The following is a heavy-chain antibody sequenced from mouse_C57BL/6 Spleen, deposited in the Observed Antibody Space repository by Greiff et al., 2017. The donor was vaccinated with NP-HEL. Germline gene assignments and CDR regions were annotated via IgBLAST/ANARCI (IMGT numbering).Heavy chain of an antibody. D-gene: IGHD1-1*01. V-gene: IGHV1-4*01. Sequence: QVQLQQSGAELARPGASVKMSCKASGYTFTSYTMHWVKQRPGQGLEWIGYINPSSGYTKYNQKFKDKATLTADKSSSTAYMQLSSLTSEDSAVYYCASSDYYGSSHWYFDVWGTGTTVTVSS. CDR2: INPSSGYT. CDR3: ASSDYYGSSHWYFDV. CDR1: GYTFTSYT. J-gene: IGHJ1*03.